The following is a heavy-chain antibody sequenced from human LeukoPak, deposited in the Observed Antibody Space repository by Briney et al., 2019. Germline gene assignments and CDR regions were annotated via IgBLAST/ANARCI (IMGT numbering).Heavy chain of an antibody. D-gene: IGHD3-16*01. J-gene: IGHJ6*02. CDR1: GLSFSNAW. CDR3: ARGGGLAV. CDR2: INHNGNVN. Sequence: GGSLRLSCAASGLSFSNAWMNWVRQAPGKGLEWVASINHNGNVNYYVDSVKGRFTISRDNAKNSLYLQMSNLRAEDTAVYFCARGGGLAVWGQGATVTVSS. V-gene: IGHV3-7*03.